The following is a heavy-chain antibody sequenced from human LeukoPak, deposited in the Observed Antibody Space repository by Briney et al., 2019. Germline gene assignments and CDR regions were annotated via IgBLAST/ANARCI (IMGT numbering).Heavy chain of an antibody. CDR2: IYYSGST. D-gene: IGHD4-11*01. V-gene: IGHV4-39*07. CDR1: GGSISSSSDH. Sequence: PSETLSLTCTVSGGSISSSSDHWGWIRQPPGKGLEWIGSIYYSGSTYYNPSLKSRVTISVDTSKNQFSLKLSSVTAADTAVYYCARDGGYSNPYYYYYYYMDVWGKGTTVTVSS. J-gene: IGHJ6*03. CDR3: ARDGGYSNPYYYYYYYMDV.